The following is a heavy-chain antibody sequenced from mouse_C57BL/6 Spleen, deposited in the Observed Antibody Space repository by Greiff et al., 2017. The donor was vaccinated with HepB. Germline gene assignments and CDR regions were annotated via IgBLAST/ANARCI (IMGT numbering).Heavy chain of an antibody. CDR1: GYTFTSYW. J-gene: IGHJ1*03. D-gene: IGHD1-1*01. Sequence: QVQLKQSGTELVKPGASVKLSCKASGYTFTSYWMHWVKQRPGQGLEWIGNINPSNGGTNYNEKFKSKATLTVDKSSSTAYMQLSSLTSEDSAVYYCASIYYYGSSRYWYFDVWGTGTTVTVSS. V-gene: IGHV1-53*01. CDR2: INPSNGGT. CDR3: ASIYYYGSSRYWYFDV.